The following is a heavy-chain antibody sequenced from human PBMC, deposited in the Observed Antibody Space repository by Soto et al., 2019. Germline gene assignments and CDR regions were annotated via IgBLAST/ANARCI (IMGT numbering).Heavy chain of an antibody. Sequence: GGSLRLSCAASGFTFSNYAMHWVRQAPGKGLEWVAVISYDGSNKYYADSVKGRFTISRDSAGNSLYLQMNSLRDEDTAVYFCASEGIGYPWAECSNWGQGTMVTVSS. D-gene: IGHD3-10*02. CDR2: ISYDGSNK. J-gene: IGHJ4*02. CDR1: GFTFSNYA. CDR3: ASEGIGYPWAECSN. V-gene: IGHV3-30-3*01.